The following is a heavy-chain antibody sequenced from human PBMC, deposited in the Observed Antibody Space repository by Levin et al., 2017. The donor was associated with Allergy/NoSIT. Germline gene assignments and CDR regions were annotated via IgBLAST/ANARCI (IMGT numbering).Heavy chain of an antibody. V-gene: IGHV1-2*02. J-gene: IGHJ4*02. Sequence: GASVKVSCKASGYTFTGFYIHWVRQAPGQGLEWMGWINPYSDGTNYAQKFQGRVTMTRDTSISTAYMELSRLRSDDTAIYYCTREHSSSGGYFDYWGQGTLVTVSS. D-gene: IGHD6-13*01. CDR3: TREHSSSGGYFDY. CDR2: INPYSDGT. CDR1: GYTFTGFY.